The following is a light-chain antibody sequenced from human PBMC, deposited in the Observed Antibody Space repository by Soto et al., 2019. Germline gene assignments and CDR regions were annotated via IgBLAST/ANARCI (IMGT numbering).Light chain of an antibody. V-gene: IGKV1D-12*01. Sequence: DIQMTQSPSSVSASVGDRVTITCRASQDVSNWLAWYQQKPGRAPKLLIYAASSLQSGVPSRFSGSRSETDFNLTISRLQPEDFATYYCQQANYFPPTFGPGTKVDIQ. J-gene: IGKJ3*01. CDR3: QQANYFPPT. CDR2: AAS. CDR1: QDVSNW.